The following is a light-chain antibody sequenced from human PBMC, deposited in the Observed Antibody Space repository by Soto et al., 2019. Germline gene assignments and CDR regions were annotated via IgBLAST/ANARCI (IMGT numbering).Light chain of an antibody. CDR1: QTVGGDY. CDR3: QQCATAPLT. J-gene: IGKJ4*01. Sequence: EIVLTQSPGTLSLSPGERATLSCRASQTVGGDYLAWYQQKPGQPPRLLTDVASRRATGIPDRFSGDGSGTAFTLTISRLEPEDFAVYYCQQCATAPLTFGGGTTVEI. V-gene: IGKV3-20*01. CDR2: VAS.